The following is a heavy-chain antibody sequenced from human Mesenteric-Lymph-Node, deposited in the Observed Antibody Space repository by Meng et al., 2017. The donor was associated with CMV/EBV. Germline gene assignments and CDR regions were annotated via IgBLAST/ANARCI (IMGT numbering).Heavy chain of an antibody. D-gene: IGHD2-21*01. CDR3: TRGHYWGGEGEAVDD. CDR2: IRSKAYGGTT. J-gene: IGHJ4*02. V-gene: IGHV3-49*04. CDR1: VFTFGDYA. Sequence: SCTASVFTFGDYAMSWVRQAPGKGLEWVGFIRSKAYGGTTEYAASVKGRFTISRDDSKSIAYLQMNSLKTEDTAVYYCTRGHYWGGEGEAVDDWGQGTLVTVSS.